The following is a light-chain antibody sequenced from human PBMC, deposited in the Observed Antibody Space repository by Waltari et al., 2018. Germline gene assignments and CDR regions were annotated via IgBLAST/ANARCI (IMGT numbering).Light chain of an antibody. CDR2: GAS. CDR3: QHYLRLPVT. CDR1: ESVSRA. J-gene: IGKJ1*01. V-gene: IGKV3-20*01. Sequence: ENVLTQSPGTLSLSGGERATDSCSASESVSRALAWYQQQPGQAPRLLIYGASTRATGIPDRFSGSGSGTDFSLTISRLEPDDFAVYYCQHYLRLPVTFGQGTTVEI.